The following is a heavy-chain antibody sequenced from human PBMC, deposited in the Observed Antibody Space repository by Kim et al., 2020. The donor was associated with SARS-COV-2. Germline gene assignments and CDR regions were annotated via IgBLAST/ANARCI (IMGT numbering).Heavy chain of an antibody. Sequence: YSPSFQGQVTISADQSISTAYLQWSSLKASDTAMYYCARRDLSGGYYFDYWGQGTLVTVSS. V-gene: IGHV5-51*01. CDR3: ARRDLSGGYYFDY. D-gene: IGHD6-25*01. J-gene: IGHJ4*02.